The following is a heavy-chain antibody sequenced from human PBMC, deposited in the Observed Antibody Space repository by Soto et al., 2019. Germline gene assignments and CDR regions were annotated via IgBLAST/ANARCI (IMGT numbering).Heavy chain of an antibody. V-gene: IGHV1-3*01. D-gene: IGHD6-19*01. CDR3: ARVIGGWYDFDY. Sequence: QVQLVQSGAEGRKPGASVKVSARVPGYTLISYLMLWVPRAPGQGLGGMGGIKVDNGNTKYSQKFQGKVPITRDTSASPAYMELSSLRSEDTVVYSFARVIGGWYDFDYWGQGTLVTVSS. J-gene: IGHJ4*02. CDR2: IKVDNGNT. CDR1: GYTLISYL.